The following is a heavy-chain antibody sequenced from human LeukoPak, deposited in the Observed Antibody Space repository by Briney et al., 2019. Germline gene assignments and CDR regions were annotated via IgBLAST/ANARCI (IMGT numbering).Heavy chain of an antibody. V-gene: IGHV4-38-2*01. CDR2: IYHSGST. Sequence: PSETLSLTCAVSGYSISSGYHWGWIRQPPGKGLEWIGSIYHSGSTYYNPSLKSRVTISVDTSKNQFSLKLSSVTAADTAVYYCARPLSKAAAVAGTRALDIWGQGTMVTVSS. J-gene: IGHJ3*02. D-gene: IGHD6-19*01. CDR1: GYSISSGYH. CDR3: ARPLSKAAAVAGTRALDI.